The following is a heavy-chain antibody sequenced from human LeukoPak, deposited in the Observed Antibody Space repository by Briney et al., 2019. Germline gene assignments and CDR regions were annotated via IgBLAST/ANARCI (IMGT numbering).Heavy chain of an antibody. CDR3: AKANSGSYFHFAY. Sequence: GGYLRLSCAASGFTFSSYAMDWVRQAPGKGLEWVSGISGSGATTYYADSVKGRFTISRDNSKNKLSLQMSSLRAEDTAVYYCAKANSGSYFHFAYWGQGTLFTVSS. CDR1: GFTFSSYA. V-gene: IGHV3-23*01. CDR2: ISGSGATT. J-gene: IGHJ4*02. D-gene: IGHD1-26*01.